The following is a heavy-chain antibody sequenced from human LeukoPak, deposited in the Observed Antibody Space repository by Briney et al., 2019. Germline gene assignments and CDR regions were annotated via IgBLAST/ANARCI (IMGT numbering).Heavy chain of an antibody. V-gene: IGHV4-34*01. CDR3: ARGAKYYDSSGYYPLDY. CDR1: GGSFSGYY. CDR2: ISHSGST. D-gene: IGHD3-22*01. J-gene: IGHJ4*02. Sequence: SETLSLTCAVYGGSFSGYYWSWIRQPPGKGLEWIGEISHSGSTNYNPSLKSRVTISVDTSKNQFSLRLSSVTAADTAVYYCARGAKYYDSSGYYPLDYWGQGTLVTVSS.